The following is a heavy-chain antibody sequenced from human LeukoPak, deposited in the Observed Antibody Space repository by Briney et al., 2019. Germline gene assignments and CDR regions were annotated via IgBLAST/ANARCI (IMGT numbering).Heavy chain of an antibody. Sequence: PSETLSLTCTVSGGSISSYYWSWTRQPPGKGLEWIGYIYYSGSTNYNPSLKSRVTISVDTSKNQFSLKLSSVTAADTAVYYCARDNRDSSGWYPTYYFDYWGQGTLVTVSS. D-gene: IGHD6-19*01. CDR2: IYYSGST. J-gene: IGHJ4*02. CDR1: GGSISSYY. V-gene: IGHV4-59*01. CDR3: ARDNRDSSGWYPTYYFDY.